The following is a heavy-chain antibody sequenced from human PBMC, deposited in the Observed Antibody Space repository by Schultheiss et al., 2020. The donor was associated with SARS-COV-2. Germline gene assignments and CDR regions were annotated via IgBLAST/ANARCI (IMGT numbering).Heavy chain of an antibody. Sequence: GSLRLSCAASGFDLRVYAMTWVRQAPGKGLEWVSIIHGVGRTYYADSVKGRFIISRDSSQNTVYLQMNSLRAEDTGIYFCARDLSWGRDDWGQGTLVTVSS. CDR2: IHGVGRT. D-gene: IGHD7-27*01. V-gene: IGHV3-66*01. J-gene: IGHJ4*02. CDR3: ARDLSWGRDD. CDR1: GFDLRVYA.